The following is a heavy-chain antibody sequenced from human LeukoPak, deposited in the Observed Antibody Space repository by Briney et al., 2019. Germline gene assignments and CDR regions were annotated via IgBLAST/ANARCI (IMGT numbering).Heavy chain of an antibody. D-gene: IGHD6-6*01. Sequence: GESLKISCKGSGYTFSYYWIGWVRQMPGKGLEWMGIIYPSDSDTRYSPSFQGQVTISADKSITTAYLQWSGLKVSDTAIYYCARVYRPGGNYYFGMDVWGQGTTVTVSS. J-gene: IGHJ6*02. CDR3: ARVYRPGGNYYFGMDV. CDR1: GYTFSYYW. V-gene: IGHV5-51*01. CDR2: IYPSDSDT.